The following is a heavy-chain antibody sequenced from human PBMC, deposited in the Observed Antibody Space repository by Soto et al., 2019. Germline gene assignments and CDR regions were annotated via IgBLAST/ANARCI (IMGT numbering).Heavy chain of an antibody. J-gene: IGHJ4*01. Sequence: QPQLQESGPGLVKPSETLSLTCTVSGGSFSSSNDYWVCIRQPPGKGLEWVGSFYFGGSTYYNPSLLSRVIVSVDTSMNQFSQTVNSVTGEDTGVDFCVRRSHTSWPAYWGRGTQVTVSS. D-gene: IGHD2-2*01. CDR2: FYFGGST. CDR1: GGSFSSSNDY. V-gene: IGHV4-39*01. CDR3: VRRSHTSWPAY.